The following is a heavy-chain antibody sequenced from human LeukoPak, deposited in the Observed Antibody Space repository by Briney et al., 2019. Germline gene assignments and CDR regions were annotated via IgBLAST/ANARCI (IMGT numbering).Heavy chain of an antibody. Sequence: SQTLSLTCAISGDSVSSDSAAWNWVRLSPSRGLDRLGRTYYRSRWYSHYSVSVKSRITINPDTSRNQFSLQLNSVTPEDTAVYYCARGPGYFQYWGQGTLVTVSS. V-gene: IGHV6-1*01. CDR1: GDSVSSDSAA. D-gene: IGHD2-8*02. CDR3: ARGPGYFQY. CDR2: TYYRSRWYS. J-gene: IGHJ1*01.